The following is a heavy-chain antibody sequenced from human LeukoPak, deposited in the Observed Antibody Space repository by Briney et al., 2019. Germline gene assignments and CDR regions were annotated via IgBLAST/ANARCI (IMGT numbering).Heavy chain of an antibody. D-gene: IGHD2-2*01. CDR1: GGSFSGYY. Sequence: SETLSLTCAVYGGSFSGYYWSWIRQPPGKGLEWIGEINHSGSTNYNPSLKSRVTIPVDTSKNQFSLKLSSVTAADTAVYYCARTGTSCYDYWGQGTLVTVPS. CDR3: ARTGTSCYDY. J-gene: IGHJ4*02. V-gene: IGHV4-34*01. CDR2: INHSGST.